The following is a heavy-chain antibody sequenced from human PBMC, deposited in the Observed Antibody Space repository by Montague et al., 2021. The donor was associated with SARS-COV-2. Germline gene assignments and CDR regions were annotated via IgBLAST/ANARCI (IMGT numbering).Heavy chain of an antibody. CDR1: GGSINNSN. CDR2: NYYSGSVTT. Sequence: SETLSLTCSVSGGSINNSNWWRFRQSPGGRLVWIGDNYYSGSVTTXYNPSLKSRVSISVDTSENQFSLKLTSVTAADTAVYYCARRGGGEVFTRFMYWYFDVWSRGSLVTVSS. D-gene: IGHD3-16*01. CDR3: ARRGGGEVFTRFMYWYFDV. J-gene: IGHJ2*01. V-gene: IGHV4-59*13.